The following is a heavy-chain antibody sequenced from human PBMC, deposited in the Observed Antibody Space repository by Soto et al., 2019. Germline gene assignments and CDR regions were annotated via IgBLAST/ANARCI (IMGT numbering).Heavy chain of an antibody. CDR2: ISSSSSYK. Sequence: EVQLVESGGGLVKPGGSLRLSCAASGFTFTSYSVNWVRQAPGKGLEWVSSISSSSSYKHYADSVKGRFTISRDNTKNSLYLQMNSLRAEDTAVYYCAKKSDCGDFDYWGQGTLVTVSS. D-gene: IGHD4-17*01. J-gene: IGHJ4*02. CDR3: AKKSDCGDFDY. CDR1: GFTFTSYS. V-gene: IGHV3-21*01.